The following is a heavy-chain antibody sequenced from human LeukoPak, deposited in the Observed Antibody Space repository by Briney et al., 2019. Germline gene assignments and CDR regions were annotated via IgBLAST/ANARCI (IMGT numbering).Heavy chain of an antibody. V-gene: IGHV3-74*01. CDR3: ARVLDTPMVYGTLGY. Sequence: GGSLRLSCSASGFTFSSYVLSWVRQAPGKGLVRVSRINSDGSSTSYADSVKGRFTISRDNAKNTLYLQMNSLRTEDTAVYYCARVLDTPMVYGTLGYWGQGTLVTVSS. D-gene: IGHD5-18*01. CDR1: GFTFSSYV. J-gene: IGHJ4*02. CDR2: INSDGSST.